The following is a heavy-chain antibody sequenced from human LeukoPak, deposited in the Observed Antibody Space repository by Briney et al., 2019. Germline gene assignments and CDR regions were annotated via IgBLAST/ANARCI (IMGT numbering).Heavy chain of an antibody. CDR3: ARGLGYSYADY. CDR1: GGSFSGYY. D-gene: IGHD5-18*01. V-gene: IGHV4-34*01. CDR2: INHSGST. J-gene: IGHJ4*02. Sequence: SETLSLTCAVYGGSFSGYYWSWIRQPPGKGLVWIGEINHSGSTNYNPSLKSRVTISVDTSKNQFSLRLSSVTAADTAVYYCARGLGYSYADYWGQGTLVTVSS.